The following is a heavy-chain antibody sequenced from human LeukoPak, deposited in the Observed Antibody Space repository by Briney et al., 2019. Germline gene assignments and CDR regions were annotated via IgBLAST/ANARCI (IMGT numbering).Heavy chain of an antibody. J-gene: IGHJ5*02. Sequence: PSETLSLTCTVSGASISSYYWSWIRQPPGKGLEWIGYIYYSGSTNYNPSLKSRVTISVDTSKNQFSLKLSSVTAADTAVYYCARRWGTMVRGVFNPWGQGTLVTVSS. V-gene: IGHV4-59*08. CDR1: GASISSYY. CDR3: ARRWGTMVRGVFNP. CDR2: IYYSGST. D-gene: IGHD3-10*01.